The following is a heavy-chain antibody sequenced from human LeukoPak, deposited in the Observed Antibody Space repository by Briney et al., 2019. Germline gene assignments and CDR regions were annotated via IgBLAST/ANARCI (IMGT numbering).Heavy chain of an antibody. V-gene: IGHV4-38-2*02. CDR2: IYHSGST. CDR1: GYSISSGYY. Sequence: SETLSLTCTVSGYSISSGYYWGWIRQPPGKGLEWIGSIYHSGSTYYNPSLKSRVTISVDTSKNQFSLKLSSVTAADTAVYYCARGVPHGDYPDYWGQGTLVTVSS. D-gene: IGHD4-17*01. J-gene: IGHJ4*02. CDR3: ARGVPHGDYPDY.